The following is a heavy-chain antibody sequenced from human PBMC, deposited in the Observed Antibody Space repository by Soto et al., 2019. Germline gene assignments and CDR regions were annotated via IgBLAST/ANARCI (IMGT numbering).Heavy chain of an antibody. Sequence: SETLSLPFTVSGCSLKSFYLSWVRQPPGEGLEGIGYIYYSGSTNYNPSLKSRVTISVDTSKNQFPLKLSSVTAADTAVYYCARGLRVATTYYYYYYYMDVWGKGTTVTVSS. CDR2: IYYSGST. CDR1: GCSLKSFY. J-gene: IGHJ6*03. V-gene: IGHV4-59*01. D-gene: IGHD5-12*01. CDR3: ARGLRVATTYYYYYYYMDV.